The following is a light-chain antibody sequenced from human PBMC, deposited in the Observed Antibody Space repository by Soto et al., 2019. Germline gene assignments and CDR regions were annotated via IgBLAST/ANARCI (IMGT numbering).Light chain of an antibody. V-gene: IGKV1-6*01. Sequence: AIQMTQSPSSLSASIGDRVTITCRARQAIRSDLGWYQQKPGKAPKVLIYTASTLQTGVPSRFSGSGSGTDFTLTISSLQPEDFATYYCRQDNDFPVTFGGGTKVE. CDR2: TAS. CDR1: QAIRSD. CDR3: RQDNDFPVT. J-gene: IGKJ4*01.